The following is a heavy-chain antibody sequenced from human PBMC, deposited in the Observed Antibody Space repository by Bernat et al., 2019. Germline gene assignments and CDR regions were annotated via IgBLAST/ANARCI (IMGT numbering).Heavy chain of an antibody. CDR1: GYTFTSYY. J-gene: IGHJ4*02. Sequence: QVQLVQSGAEVKKPGASVKVSCKASGYTFTSYYMHWVRQAPGQGLEWMGIINPSGGSTSYAQKFQGKATMNRDTSTSTVYMELSSLRSEDTAVYYCASSGTDYWGQGTLVTVSS. CDR3: ASSGTDY. V-gene: IGHV1-46*01. CDR2: INPSGGST. D-gene: IGHD6-19*01.